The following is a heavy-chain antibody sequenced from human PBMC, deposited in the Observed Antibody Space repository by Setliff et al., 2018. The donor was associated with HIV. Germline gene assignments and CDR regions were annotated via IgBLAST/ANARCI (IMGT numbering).Heavy chain of an antibody. CDR2: FDPEDDET. V-gene: IGHV1-24*01. D-gene: IGHD3-22*01. CDR1: GYTLTELS. Sequence: ASVKVSCKVSGYTLTELSIHWVRQAPGKGLEWMGGFDPEDDETIYAQKFQGRVTMTEDTSTDTAYMELSSLRSEDTAVYYCATDYYDSSGYPYYFDYWGQGTLVTVSS. CDR3: ATDYYDSSGYPYYFDY. J-gene: IGHJ4*02.